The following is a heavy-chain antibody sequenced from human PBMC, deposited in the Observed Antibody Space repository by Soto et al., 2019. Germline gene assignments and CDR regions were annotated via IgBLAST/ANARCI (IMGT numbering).Heavy chain of an antibody. CDR2: MSYDGSIT. D-gene: IGHD1-26*01. J-gene: IGHJ4*02. CDR3: ARDKNRVGALGYLDN. V-gene: IGHV3-30*07. Sequence: QVQLVESGGGVVQPGRSLRLSCSASGFVFRTYAMHWVRQTPGKGLEWLALMSYDGSITYYADSVKGRFTLSRDNSNDTLFLQMSGLSPEDTAVYYCARDKNRVGALGYLDNCGQGTLVIVSS. CDR1: GFVFRTYA.